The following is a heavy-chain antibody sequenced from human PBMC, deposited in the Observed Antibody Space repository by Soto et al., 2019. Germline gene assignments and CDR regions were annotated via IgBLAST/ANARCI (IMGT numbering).Heavy chain of an antibody. CDR2: ISYDGSNK. V-gene: IGHV3-30-3*01. Sequence: QVQLVESGGGVVQPGRSLRLSCAASGFTFSSYAMHWVRQAPGKGLEWVAVISYDGSNKYYADSVKGRFTISRDNSKNTLYLQMNSLRAEDTAAYYCARDSGPMAAFDYWGQGTLVTVSS. J-gene: IGHJ4*02. CDR1: GFTFSSYA. D-gene: IGHD3-10*01. CDR3: ARDSGPMAAFDY.